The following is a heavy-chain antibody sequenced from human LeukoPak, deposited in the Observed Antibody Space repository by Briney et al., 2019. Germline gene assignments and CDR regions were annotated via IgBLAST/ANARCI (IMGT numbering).Heavy chain of an antibody. D-gene: IGHD1-26*01. J-gene: IGHJ4*02. Sequence: SETLSLTCTVSGGSISSYYWSWIRQPPGKGLEWIGSIYYSGSTYYNPSLKSRVTISVDTSKNQFSLKLSSVTAADTAVYYCARRRYSGSYYEGYYFDYWGQGTLVTVSS. CDR1: GGSISSYY. CDR3: ARRRYSGSYYEGYYFDY. V-gene: IGHV4-39*01. CDR2: IYYSGST.